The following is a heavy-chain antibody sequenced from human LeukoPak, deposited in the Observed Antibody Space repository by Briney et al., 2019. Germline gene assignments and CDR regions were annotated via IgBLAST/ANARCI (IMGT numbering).Heavy chain of an antibody. Sequence: SETLSLTCTVSGGSISSGGYYWSWIRQHPGKGLEWIGYIYYSGGTYYNPSLKSRVTISVDTSKNQFSLKLSSVTAADTAVYYCARGTVATGNFDYWGQGTLVTVSS. D-gene: IGHD5-12*01. CDR2: IYYSGGT. J-gene: IGHJ4*02. CDR3: ARGTVATGNFDY. CDR1: GGSISSGGYY. V-gene: IGHV4-31*03.